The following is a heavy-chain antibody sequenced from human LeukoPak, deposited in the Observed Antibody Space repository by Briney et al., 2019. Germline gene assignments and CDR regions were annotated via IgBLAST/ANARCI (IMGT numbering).Heavy chain of an antibody. CDR3: ARHLRLWQNWFDP. D-gene: IGHD5-18*01. J-gene: IGHJ5*02. Sequence: KPGESLKISCKGSGYFFTSYWIGWVRQMPGKGLEWMGIIYPGDSDTRYSPSFQGQVTISADKSISTAYLQWSSLKASDTAMYYCARHLRLWQNWFDPWGQGTLVTVSS. V-gene: IGHV5-51*01. CDR2: IYPGDSDT. CDR1: GYFFTSYW.